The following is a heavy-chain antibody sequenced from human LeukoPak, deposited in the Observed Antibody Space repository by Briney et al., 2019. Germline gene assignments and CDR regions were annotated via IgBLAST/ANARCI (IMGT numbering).Heavy chain of an antibody. CDR1: GFTVSSAY. V-gene: IGHV3-53*01. CDR3: AKSRVSYYYGMDV. J-gene: IGHJ6*02. CDR2: IYSAGNT. Sequence: QPGGSLTLSCAASGFTVSSAYMSWVRQAPGKGLEWVSVIYSAGNTFYADSVKGRFTISRDSSKNTLYLQMNSLRAEDTAVYYCAKSRVSYYYGMDVWGQGTTVTVSS.